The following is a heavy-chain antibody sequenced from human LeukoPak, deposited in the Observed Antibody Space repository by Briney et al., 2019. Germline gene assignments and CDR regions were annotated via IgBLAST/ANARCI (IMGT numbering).Heavy chain of an antibody. CDR1: GGSITSSSYY. CDR2: IYYSGGT. CDR3: ASPGIAGASFDY. J-gene: IGHJ4*02. D-gene: IGHD6-13*01. Sequence: SQTMSLTCTVSGGSITSSSYYWGWIRQPPGKGLEGIGSIYYSGGTYYTPSLKSRVTISVDTSKNQFSLKLSSVTAADTAMYYCASPGIAGASFDYWGQGTLVTVSS. V-gene: IGHV4-39*01.